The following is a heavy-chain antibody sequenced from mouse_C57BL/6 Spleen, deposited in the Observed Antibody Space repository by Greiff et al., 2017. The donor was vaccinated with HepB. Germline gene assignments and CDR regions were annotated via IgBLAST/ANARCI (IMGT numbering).Heavy chain of an antibody. CDR2: IYPGSGST. V-gene: IGHV1-55*01. CDR3: AIYDAKDYAMDY. J-gene: IGHJ4*01. D-gene: IGHD2-3*01. Sequence: QVQLKQPGAELVKPGASVKMSCKASGYTFTSYWITWVKQRPGQGLEWIGDIYPGSGSTNYNEKFKSKATLTVDTSSSTAYMQLSSLTSEDSAVYYCAIYDAKDYAMDYWGQGTSVTVSS. CDR1: GYTFTSYW.